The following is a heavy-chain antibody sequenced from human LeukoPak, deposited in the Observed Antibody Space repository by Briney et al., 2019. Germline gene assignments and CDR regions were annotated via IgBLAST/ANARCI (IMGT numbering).Heavy chain of an antibody. D-gene: IGHD3-22*01. Sequence: SETLSLTCTVSGGSISSYYWSWIRQPPGKGLEWIGYIYYSGSTNYNPSLKSRVTISVDTSKNQFSLKLSSVTAADTAVYFCATNYYDTRKPWDWGQGTLVTVSS. CDR3: ATNYYDTRKPWD. J-gene: IGHJ4*02. CDR2: IYYSGST. V-gene: IGHV4-59*08. CDR1: GGSISSYY.